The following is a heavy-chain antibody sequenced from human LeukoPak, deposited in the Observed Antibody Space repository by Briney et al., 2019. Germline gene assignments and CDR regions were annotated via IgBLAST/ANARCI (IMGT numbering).Heavy chain of an antibody. V-gene: IGHV4-39*07. J-gene: IGHJ4*02. CDR3: ARVKQQPVDY. Sequence: SETLSLTCTVSGDSISSYYWGWIRQPPGKGLEWIGSIYYSGSTYYNPSLKSRVTISVDTSKNQFSLKLSSVTAADTAVYYCARVKQQPVDYWGQGTLVTVSS. CDR2: IYYSGST. D-gene: IGHD6-13*01. CDR1: GDSISSYY.